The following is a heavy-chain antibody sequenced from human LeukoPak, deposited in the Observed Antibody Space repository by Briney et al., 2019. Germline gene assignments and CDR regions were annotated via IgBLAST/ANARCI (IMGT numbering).Heavy chain of an antibody. CDR2: VDTDGSST. CDR1: GFAFGTYW. CDR3: AGPGAGDLDY. V-gene: IGHV3-74*03. J-gene: IGHJ4*02. D-gene: IGHD3-10*01. Sequence: GGSLRLSCSASGFAFGTYWMHWVRQVPGKGLEWLSRVDTDGSSTTYAVSVRGRFTISRDNAKNTLYLQMNSLRAEDTAVYYCAGPGAGDLDYWGQGTLVTVSS.